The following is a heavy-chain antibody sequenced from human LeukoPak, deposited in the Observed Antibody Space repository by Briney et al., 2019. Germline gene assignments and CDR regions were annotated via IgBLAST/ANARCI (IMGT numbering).Heavy chain of an antibody. Sequence: MGSGPTLVKPTPTLTLTCTFSGFSLSTSGVGVGWIRQPPGKALEWLALIYWNDDKRYSPSLKSRLTITKDTSKNQVVLTMTNMDPVDTATYYCAHKRIAARPPYYYYYYMDVWGKGTTVTVSS. CDR3: AHKRIAARPPYYYYYYMDV. J-gene: IGHJ6*03. CDR1: GFSLSTSGVG. CDR2: IYWNDDK. D-gene: IGHD6-6*01. V-gene: IGHV2-5*01.